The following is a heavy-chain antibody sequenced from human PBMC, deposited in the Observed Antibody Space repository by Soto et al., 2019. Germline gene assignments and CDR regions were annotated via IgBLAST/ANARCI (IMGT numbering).Heavy chain of an antibody. D-gene: IGHD2-15*01. CDR1: GFTFDDYA. Sequence: EVQLVESGGGLVQPGRSLRLSCAASGFTFDDYAMHWVRQAPGKGLEWVSGLSWNSATIGYADSVKGRFNISRDNAKNSLYLQMTSLRAEDTALYYCVKSKSVVVVTTTGYYFDFWGQGTLVTVSS. V-gene: IGHV3-9*01. CDR3: VKSKSVVVVTTTGYYFDF. J-gene: IGHJ4*02. CDR2: LSWNSATI.